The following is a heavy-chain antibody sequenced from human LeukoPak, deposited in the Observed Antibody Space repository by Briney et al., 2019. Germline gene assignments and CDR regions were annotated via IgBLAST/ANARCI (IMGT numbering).Heavy chain of an antibody. V-gene: IGHV1-46*01. CDR2: INPSGGST. D-gene: IGHD5-12*01. J-gene: IGHJ4*02. CDR1: GYTFTSYY. CDR3: GRPGSPYSGYDWHFDY. Sequence: ASVKVSCKASGYTFTSYYMHWVRQAPGQGLEWMGRINPSGGSTSYAQKFQGRVTMTRDTSTSTVYMELSSLRSEDTAVYYCGRPGSPYSGYDWHFDYWGQGTLVTVSS.